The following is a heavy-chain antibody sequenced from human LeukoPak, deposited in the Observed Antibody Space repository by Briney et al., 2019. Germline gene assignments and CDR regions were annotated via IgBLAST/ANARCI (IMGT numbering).Heavy chain of an antibody. V-gene: IGHV4-39*07. J-gene: IGHJ4*02. Sequence: KSSETLSLTCSVSGDSSTNSIYYWGWIRQPPGKGLEWIGSIDYSGSTYYNPSLKSRATISIDTSKNQFSLRLSSVTAADTAMYYCARTRYSSGWSSDYWGQGTLVTVSS. D-gene: IGHD6-19*01. CDR2: IDYSGST. CDR1: GDSSTNSIYY. CDR3: ARTRYSSGWSSDY.